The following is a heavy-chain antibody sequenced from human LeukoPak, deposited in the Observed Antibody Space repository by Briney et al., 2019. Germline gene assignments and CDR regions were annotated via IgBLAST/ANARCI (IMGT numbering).Heavy chain of an antibody. D-gene: IGHD2-21*01. J-gene: IGHJ4*02. Sequence: GGSLRLFCAASGFTFSSYAMSWVRQAPGKGLEWVSAISGSGGSTYYADSVKGRFTISRDNSKNTLYLQMNSLRAEDTAVYYCAKFLPTHIVVANYYFDYWGQGTLVTVSS. CDR1: GFTFSSYA. CDR2: ISGSGGST. CDR3: AKFLPTHIVVANYYFDY. V-gene: IGHV3-23*01.